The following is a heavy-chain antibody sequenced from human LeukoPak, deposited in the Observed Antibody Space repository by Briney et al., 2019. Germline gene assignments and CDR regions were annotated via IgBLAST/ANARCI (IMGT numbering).Heavy chain of an antibody. V-gene: IGHV4-38-2*02. CDR2: IYHSGST. J-gene: IGHJ3*02. D-gene: IGHD3-10*01. CDR3: AKPDRLGEINDAFDI. Sequence: SETLSLTCTVSGYSISSGYYWGWIRQPPGKGLEWIGSIYHSGSTYYNPSLKSRVTISVDTFKNQFSLKLSSVTAADTAVYYCAKPDRLGEINDAFDIWGQGTMVTVSS. CDR1: GYSISSGYY.